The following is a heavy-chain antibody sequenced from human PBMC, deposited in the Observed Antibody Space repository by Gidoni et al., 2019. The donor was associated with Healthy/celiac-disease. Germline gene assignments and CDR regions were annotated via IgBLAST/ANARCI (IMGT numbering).Heavy chain of an antibody. CDR3: ARPNDYGAFDI. Sequence: EVQLVESGGGLVQPGGSLRLSCAASGFTFSSYDMHWVRQATGKGLEWVSAIGTAGDTYYPGSVKSRFTISRENAKNSLYLQMNSLRAEDTAVYYCARPNDYGAFDIWGQGTMVTVSS. CDR1: GFTFSSYD. D-gene: IGHD4-17*01. CDR2: IGTAGDT. J-gene: IGHJ3*02. V-gene: IGHV3-13*01.